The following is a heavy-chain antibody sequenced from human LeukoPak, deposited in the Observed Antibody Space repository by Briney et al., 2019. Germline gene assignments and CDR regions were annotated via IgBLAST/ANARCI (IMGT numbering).Heavy chain of an antibody. Sequence: GGAPGHSSGAPGFTLCRPIQWRGRPGPREGVEWASALSGSGGSTYYADSVKGRFTISRDNSKNTLYLQMNSLRAEDTAVYYCAKTPIASRANGMDVWGQGTTVTVSS. CDR1: GFTLCRPI. J-gene: IGHJ6*02. V-gene: IGHV3-23*01. CDR2: LSGSGGST. D-gene: IGHD3-3*02. CDR3: AKTPIASRANGMDV.